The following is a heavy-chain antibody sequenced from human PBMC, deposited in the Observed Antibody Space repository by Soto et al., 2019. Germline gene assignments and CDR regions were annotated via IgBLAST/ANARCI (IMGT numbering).Heavy chain of an antibody. CDR3: ARDGGRHSGGIDY. CDR2: VIPIFGTA. Sequence: QVQLVQSGAEVKKPGSSVKVSCKASGGTFSSYSINWVRQAPGKGLEWMGEVIPIFGTANYAQKFQGRVTITADESTSTAYMEMSSLRSEDKAVYYCARDGGRHSGGIDYWGQGTLVTVSS. D-gene: IGHD1-26*01. J-gene: IGHJ4*02. CDR1: GGTFSSYS. V-gene: IGHV1-69*01.